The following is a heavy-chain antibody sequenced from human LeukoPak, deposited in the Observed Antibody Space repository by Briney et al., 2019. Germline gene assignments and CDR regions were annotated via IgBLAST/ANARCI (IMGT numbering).Heavy chain of an antibody. V-gene: IGHV4-30-2*01. D-gene: IGHD5-18*01. CDR1: GGSISSGGYS. J-gene: IGHJ4*02. CDR2: INHSGST. Sequence: SQTLSLTCAVSGGSISSGGYSWSWIRQPPGKGLEWIGEINHSGSTNYNPSLKSRVTISVDTSKNQFSLKLSSATAADTAVYYCARGGSYGSPDYWGQGTLVTVSS. CDR3: ARGGSYGSPDY.